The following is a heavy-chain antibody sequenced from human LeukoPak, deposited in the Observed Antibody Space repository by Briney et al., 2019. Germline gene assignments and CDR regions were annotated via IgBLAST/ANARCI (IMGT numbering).Heavy chain of an antibody. J-gene: IGHJ4*02. CDR3: ARRVAVAGGLFDY. V-gene: IGHV5-51*01. CDR2: IYPGDSDT. D-gene: IGHD6-19*01. CDR1: GYGFTCDW. Sequence: GESLQISSQGSGYGFTCDWIGWVRPMTGKGRGWMGIIYPGDSDTRYSPSFHGQVTISADKSISTAYLQWSSLKASDTAMYYCARRVAVAGGLFDYWGQGTLVTVSS.